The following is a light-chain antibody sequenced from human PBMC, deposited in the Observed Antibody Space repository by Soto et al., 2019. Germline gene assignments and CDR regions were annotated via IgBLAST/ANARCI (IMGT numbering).Light chain of an antibody. CDR3: CSYAGNSTLV. CDR1: SSDVGSYNL. Sequence: QSALTQPASVSGSPGQSITISCTGTSSDVGSYNLVSWYQQHPGKAPKLMIYEGSKRHSGVSNRFSGSKSGNTASLTISGLQAEDEANYHCCSYAGNSTLVFGGGTKVTVL. V-gene: IGLV2-23*01. J-gene: IGLJ2*01. CDR2: EGS.